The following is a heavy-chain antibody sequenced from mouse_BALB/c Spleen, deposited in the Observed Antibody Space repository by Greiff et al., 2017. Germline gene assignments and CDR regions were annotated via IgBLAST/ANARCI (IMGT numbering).Heavy chain of an antibody. CDR1: GFTFTDYY. CDR3: ARDTKLRYQFAMDY. V-gene: IGHV7-3*02. D-gene: IGHD1-1*01. CDR2: IRNKANGYTT. Sequence: EVKLMESGGGLVQPGGSLRLSCATSGFTFTDYYMSWVRQPPGKALEWLGFIRNKANGYTTEYSASVKGRFTISRDNSQSILYLQMNTLRAEDSATYYCARDTKLRYQFAMDYWGQGTSVTVSS. J-gene: IGHJ4*01.